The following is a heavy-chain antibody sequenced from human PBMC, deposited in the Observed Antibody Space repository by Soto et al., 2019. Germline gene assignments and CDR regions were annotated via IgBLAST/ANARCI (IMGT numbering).Heavy chain of an antibody. V-gene: IGHV3-23*01. CDR2: ISGSGGST. J-gene: IGHJ4*02. Sequence: EVQLLESGGGLVQPGGSLRLSCAASGFTFSSYAMNWVRQAPGKGLEWVLVISGSGGSTYYADSVKGRFTISRGNSKNTLYLQMNSLRVEDTAVYYCASRSSGWYFDYWGQGTLVTVSS. CDR1: GFTFSSYA. D-gene: IGHD6-19*01. CDR3: ASRSSGWYFDY.